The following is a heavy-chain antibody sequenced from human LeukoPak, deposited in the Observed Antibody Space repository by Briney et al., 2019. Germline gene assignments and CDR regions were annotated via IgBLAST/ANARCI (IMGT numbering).Heavy chain of an antibody. J-gene: IGHJ3*02. CDR2: INHSGST. D-gene: IGHD3-9*01. Sequence: SETLSLTCAVYGGSFSGYYWSWIRRPPGKGLEWIGEINHSGSTNYNPSLKSRVTISVDTSKNQFSLKLSSVTAADTAVYYCARLRYFDGLHKGAFDIWGQGTMVTVSS. CDR3: ARLRYFDGLHKGAFDI. CDR1: GGSFSGYY. V-gene: IGHV4-34*01.